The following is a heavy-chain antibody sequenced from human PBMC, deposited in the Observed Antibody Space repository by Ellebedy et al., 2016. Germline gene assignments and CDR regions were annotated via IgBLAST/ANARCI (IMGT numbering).Heavy chain of an antibody. D-gene: IGHD1-26*01. CDR2: IDWDDDK. CDR1: GFSLSSNGMS. Sequence: SGPTLVKPTQTLTLTCTFSGFSLSSNGMSVNWIRQPPGKALEWLARIDWDDDKYYSTFLKSRLTISKDTSKNQVVLTMTNMDPVDTATYYCARMGERDLLGYYFDSWGQGTLVTVSS. J-gene: IGHJ4*02. V-gene: IGHV2-70*11. CDR3: ARMGERDLLGYYFDS.